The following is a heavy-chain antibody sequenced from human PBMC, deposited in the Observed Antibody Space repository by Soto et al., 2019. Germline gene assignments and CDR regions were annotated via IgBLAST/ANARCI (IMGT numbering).Heavy chain of an antibody. CDR1: GYTFTSYA. V-gene: IGHV1-3*01. J-gene: IGHJ5*02. Sequence: ASVKASCKASGYTFTSYAMHWVRQAPGQRLEWMGWINAGNGNTKYSQKFQGRVTITRDTSASTAYMELSSLRSEDTAVYYCARSVRPLSWFDPWGQGTLVTVSS. CDR2: INAGNGNT. CDR3: ARSVRPLSWFDP. D-gene: IGHD3-10*01.